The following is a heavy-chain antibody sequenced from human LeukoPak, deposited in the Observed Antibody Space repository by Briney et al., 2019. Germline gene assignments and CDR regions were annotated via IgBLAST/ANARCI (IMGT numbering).Heavy chain of an antibody. J-gene: IGHJ5*02. Sequence: GGSLRLSCAASGFTFSDAWMSWVRQAPGKGLEWVGRIKSKTDGGTTDYAAPVKGRFTISRDDSKNTLYLQMNSLKTEDTAVYYCTTSIDYYDSGSYLSRFDPWGQGTLVTVSS. D-gene: IGHD3-10*01. CDR2: IKSKTDGGTT. CDR3: TTSIDYYDSGSYLSRFDP. CDR1: GFTFSDAW. V-gene: IGHV3-15*01.